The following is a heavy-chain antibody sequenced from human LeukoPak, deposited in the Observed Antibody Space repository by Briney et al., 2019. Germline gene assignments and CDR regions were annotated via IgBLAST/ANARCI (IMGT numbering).Heavy chain of an antibody. CDR3: ARSAPAYYDILTGYYIGAFDI. V-gene: IGHV3-48*03. J-gene: IGHJ3*02. CDR1: GFTFSSYE. Sequence: GGSLRLSCAASGFTFSSYEMNWVRQAPGKGLEWVSYISSSGSTIYYADSVKGRFTISRDNSKNTLYLQMNSLRAEDTAVYYCARSAPAYYDILTGYYIGAFDIWGQGTMVTVSS. D-gene: IGHD3-9*01. CDR2: ISSSGSTI.